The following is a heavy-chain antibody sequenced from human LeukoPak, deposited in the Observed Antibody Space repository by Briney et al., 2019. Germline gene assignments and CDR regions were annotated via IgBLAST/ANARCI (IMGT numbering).Heavy chain of an antibody. J-gene: IGHJ4*02. CDR3: ATPLDYYDTSDSHQGGD. D-gene: IGHD3-22*01. CDR2: FYSGGKT. V-gene: IGHV3-53*01. Sequence: GGSLRLSCAASGFTVSSSYMSWVRQAPGKGLEWVSVFYSGGKTYYTDSVKGRFTISRDNSKNTLYLQMNSLRAEDTAVYYCATPLDYYDTSDSHQGGDWGQGTLVTVSS. CDR1: GFTVSSSY.